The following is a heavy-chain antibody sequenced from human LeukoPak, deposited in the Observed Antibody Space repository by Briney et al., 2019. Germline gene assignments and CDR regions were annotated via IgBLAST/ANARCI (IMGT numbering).Heavy chain of an antibody. Sequence: SETLSLTCTVSGGSISSYYWNWIRQPPGKGLEWIGSIYYSGSTTYNPSLKSRVTISVDTSSTQFSLKLSSVTAADTAVYYCAREGSGSSLNWFHPWGQGTLVTVSS. V-gene: IGHV4-59*12. CDR2: IYYSGST. D-gene: IGHD3-22*01. CDR3: AREGSGSSLNWFHP. CDR1: GGSISSYY. J-gene: IGHJ5*02.